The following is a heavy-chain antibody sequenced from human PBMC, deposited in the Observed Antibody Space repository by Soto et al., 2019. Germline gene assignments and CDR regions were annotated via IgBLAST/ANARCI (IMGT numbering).Heavy chain of an antibody. D-gene: IGHD3-3*01. CDR2: ISGSGGST. Sequence: GGSLRLSCAASGFTFSSYAMSWVRQAPGKGLEWVSAISGSGGSTYYADSVKGRFTISRDNSKNTLYLQMNSLRAEDTAVYYCAKGVDYDFWSGYYLAHYWGQGTLVTVSS. J-gene: IGHJ4*02. CDR3: AKGVDYDFWSGYYLAHY. V-gene: IGHV3-23*01. CDR1: GFTFSSYA.